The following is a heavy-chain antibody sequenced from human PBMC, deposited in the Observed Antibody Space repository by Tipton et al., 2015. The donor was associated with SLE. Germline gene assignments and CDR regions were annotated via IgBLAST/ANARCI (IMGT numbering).Heavy chain of an antibody. D-gene: IGHD3-3*02. CDR2: IYYSGST. V-gene: IGHV4-31*03. Sequence: TLSLTCTVSGGSISSGGYYWSWIRQHPGKGLEWIGYIYYSGSTYYNPSLKSRVTISVDTSKNQFSLRLNSVTAADTAVYYCAREGGDIFGDAFDIWGRGTMVTVSS. J-gene: IGHJ3*02. CDR3: AREGGDIFGDAFDI. CDR1: GGSISSGGYY.